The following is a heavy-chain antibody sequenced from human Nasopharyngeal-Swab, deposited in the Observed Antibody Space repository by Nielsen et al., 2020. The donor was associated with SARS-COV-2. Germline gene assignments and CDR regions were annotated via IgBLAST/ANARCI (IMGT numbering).Heavy chain of an antibody. D-gene: IGHD3-10*01. J-gene: IGHJ4*02. CDR2: INSDGSST. V-gene: IGHV3-74*01. CDR3: ARPSVGEEVGY. CDR1: GFTFSSYW. Sequence: GGSLRLSCAASGFTFSSYWMHWVRQAPGKGLVRVSRINSDGSSTSYADSVKGRFTISRDNAKNTLYLQMNSLRAEDTAVYYCARPSVGEEVGYWGQGTLVTVSS.